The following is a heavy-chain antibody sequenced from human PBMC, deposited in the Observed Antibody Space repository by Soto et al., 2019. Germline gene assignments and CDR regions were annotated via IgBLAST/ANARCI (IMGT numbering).Heavy chain of an antibody. J-gene: IGHJ5*02. CDR3: ARHFGGATGTTRYNWFDP. CDR1: GGSISSSSYY. Sequence: SETLSLTCTVSGGSISSSSYYWGWIRQPPGKGLEWIGSIYYSGSTYYNPSLKSRVTISVDTSKNQFSLKLSSVTAADTAVYYCARHFGGATGTTRYNWFDPWGQGTLVTVSS. V-gene: IGHV4-39*01. CDR2: IYYSGST. D-gene: IGHD1-1*01.